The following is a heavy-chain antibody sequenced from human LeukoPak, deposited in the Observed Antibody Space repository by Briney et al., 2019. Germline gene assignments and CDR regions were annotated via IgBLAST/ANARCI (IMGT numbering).Heavy chain of an antibody. D-gene: IGHD5-18*01. Sequence: SETLSLTCTVSGGSISSYYWSWIRQPPGKGLEWIGYIYYSGSTNYNPSLKSRVTISVDTSKNQFSLKLSSVTAADTAVYYCARDAGFDDTAMANWGQGTLVTVSS. CDR1: GGSISSYY. CDR3: ARDAGFDDTAMAN. V-gene: IGHV4-59*12. CDR2: IYYSGST. J-gene: IGHJ4*02.